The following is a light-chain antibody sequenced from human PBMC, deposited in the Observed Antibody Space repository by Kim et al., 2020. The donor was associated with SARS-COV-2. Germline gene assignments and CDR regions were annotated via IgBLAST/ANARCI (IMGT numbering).Light chain of an antibody. CDR2: QDS. Sequence: SVSPGHTASITCSGDKLGDKYACWYQQKPGQSPVLVIYQDSNRPSGIPERFSGSNSGNTATLTISGTQAMDEADYYCQAWDSSTAVFGGGTQLTVL. V-gene: IGLV3-1*01. J-gene: IGLJ3*02. CDR1: KLGDKY. CDR3: QAWDSSTAV.